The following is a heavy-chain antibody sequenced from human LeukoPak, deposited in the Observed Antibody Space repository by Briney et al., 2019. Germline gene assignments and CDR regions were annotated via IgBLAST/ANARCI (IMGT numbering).Heavy chain of an antibody. D-gene: IGHD3-22*01. CDR3: ARDRGEYYYDSSGYYPGYFDY. J-gene: IGHJ4*02. CDR2: ISSDSSYT. CDR1: GFTFSVYS. Sequence: PGGSLRLSCAASGFTFSVYSMNWVRQAPGKGLEWVSSISSDSSYTDYADSLKGRFTISRDNAKNSLYLQMNSLRAEDTAVYYCARDRGEYYYDSSGYYPGYFDYWGQGTLVTVSS. V-gene: IGHV3-21*01.